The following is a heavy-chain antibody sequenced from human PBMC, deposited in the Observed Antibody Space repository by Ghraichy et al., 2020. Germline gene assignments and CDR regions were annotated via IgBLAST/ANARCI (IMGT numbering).Heavy chain of an antibody. D-gene: IGHD6-19*01. CDR2: INPSGGST. CDR1: GYTFTSYY. V-gene: IGHV1-46*03. Sequence: ASVKVSCKASGYTFTSYYMHWVRQAPGQGLEWMGIINPSGGSTSYAQKFQGRVTMTRDTSTSTVYMELSSLRSEDTAVYYCARFPLGIAVAGTIFGGFDYWGQGTLVTVSS. J-gene: IGHJ4*02. CDR3: ARFPLGIAVAGTIFGGFDY.